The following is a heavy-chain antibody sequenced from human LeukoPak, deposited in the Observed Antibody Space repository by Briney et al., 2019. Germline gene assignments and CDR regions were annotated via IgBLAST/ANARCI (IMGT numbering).Heavy chain of an antibody. Sequence: NPSETLSLTCTVSGGSISSYYWSWIRQPPGKGLEWIGYIYYSVSTNYNPSLKSRVTISVDTSKNQFSLKLSSVTAADTAVYYCASVTVTTLSALFDYWGQGTLVTVSS. V-gene: IGHV4-59*01. CDR3: ASVTVTTLSALFDY. D-gene: IGHD4-11*01. CDR2: IYYSVST. CDR1: GGSISSYY. J-gene: IGHJ4*02.